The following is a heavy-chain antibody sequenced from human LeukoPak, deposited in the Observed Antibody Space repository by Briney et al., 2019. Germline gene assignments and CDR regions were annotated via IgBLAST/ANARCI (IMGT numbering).Heavy chain of an antibody. CDR3: ARPGLRFANWFDS. Sequence: ASVKVSCKASGYTFTGYYMHWVRQAPGQGLEWMGWINPNSGGTNYAQKFQGRVTMTRDTSISTAYMELSRLRSDDTAVYYCARPGLRFANWFDSWGQGTLVTVSS. V-gene: IGHV1-2*02. J-gene: IGHJ5*01. CDR2: INPNSGGT. D-gene: IGHD5-12*01. CDR1: GYTFTGYY.